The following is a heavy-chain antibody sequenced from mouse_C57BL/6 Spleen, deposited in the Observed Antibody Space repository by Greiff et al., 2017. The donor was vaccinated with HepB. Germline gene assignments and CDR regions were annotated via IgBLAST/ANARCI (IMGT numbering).Heavy chain of an antibody. Sequence: VQLQQSGGDLVKPGGSLKLSCAASGFTFSSYGMSWVRQTPDKRLEWVATISSGGSYTYYPDSVKGRFTISRDNAKNTLYLQMSSLKSEDTAMYYCGRGYDYAMDYWGQGTSVTVSS. CDR3: GRGYDYAMDY. CDR1: GFTFSSYG. D-gene: IGHD2-2*01. V-gene: IGHV5-6*01. CDR2: ISSGGSYT. J-gene: IGHJ4*01.